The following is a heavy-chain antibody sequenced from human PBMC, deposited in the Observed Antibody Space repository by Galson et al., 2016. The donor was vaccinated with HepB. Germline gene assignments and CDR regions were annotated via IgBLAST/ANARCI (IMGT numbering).Heavy chain of an antibody. CDR1: GGSISSVNYY. CDR3: ARDNLLRGVATTQTYFDY. CDR2: IYYSGST. Sequence: ETLSLTCTVSGGSISSVNYYWGWIRQPPGKGLEWIGTIYYSGSTYYSPSLKSRVTISVDTSKSQFSLKLRSVTAADTAVYYCARDNLLRGVATTQTYFDYWGQGTLVTVSS. J-gene: IGHJ4*02. D-gene: IGHD2-15*01. V-gene: IGHV4-39*02.